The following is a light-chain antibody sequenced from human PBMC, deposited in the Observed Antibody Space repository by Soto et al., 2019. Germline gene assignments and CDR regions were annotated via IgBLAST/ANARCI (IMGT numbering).Light chain of an antibody. CDR3: AAWDDSFNGNV. Sequence: SVLTQPPSASGTPGQRVTISCSGSNSKIGSNTVNWYQQLPGTAPKLLIYTNNQRPSGVPDRFSGSKSGTSASLAMSGLQSEDEADYYCAAWDDSFNGNVFGTGTKVTVL. V-gene: IGLV1-44*01. CDR2: TNN. J-gene: IGLJ1*01. CDR1: NSKIGSNT.